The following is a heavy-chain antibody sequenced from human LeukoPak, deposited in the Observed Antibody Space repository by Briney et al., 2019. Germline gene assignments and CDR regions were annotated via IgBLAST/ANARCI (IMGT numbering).Heavy chain of an antibody. CDR1: GYIFPSYG. J-gene: IGHJ4*02. CDR3: ARQAACSSIRCPIDY. D-gene: IGHD2-2*01. V-gene: IGHV1-18*01. CDR2: ISGYNGNT. Sequence: GASVKVSCKASGYIFPSYGISWVRQAPGQGLQWMGWISGYNGNTNYAQKFQGRVTVTTETSTSTVYMELRSLRSDDAAVYYCARQAACSSIRCPIDYWGQGTLVTVSS.